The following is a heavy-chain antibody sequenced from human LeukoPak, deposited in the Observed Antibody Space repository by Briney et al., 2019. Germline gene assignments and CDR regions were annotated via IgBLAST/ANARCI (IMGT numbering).Heavy chain of an antibody. J-gene: IGHJ5*02. CDR2: IKTDGSEK. Sequence: HPGGSLRLSCEASGFTFSSYGMSWVRQAPGKGREWVANIKTDGSEKYYVDSVKGRFTISRDNAKNSLYLQMNSLRAEDTAVYYCARDYTGYFPWGQGTLVIVSS. CDR1: GFTFSSYG. D-gene: IGHD3-9*01. V-gene: IGHV3-7*03. CDR3: ARDYTGYFP.